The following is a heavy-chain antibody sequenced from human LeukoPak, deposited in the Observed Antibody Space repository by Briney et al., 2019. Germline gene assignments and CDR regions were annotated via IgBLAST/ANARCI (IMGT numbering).Heavy chain of an antibody. CDR3: AKSSGPGGYYYYGMDV. CDR2: ISGDGGIT. Sequence: GGSLRLSCAASEFTFNTYAVSWFRQAPGKGLEWVSAISGDGGITYYADSVRGRFTISRDNSKSTLYLQMNSLRAEDTAVYYCAKSSGPGGYYYYGMDVWGQGTTVTVSS. V-gene: IGHV3-23*01. J-gene: IGHJ6*02. CDR1: EFTFNTYA. D-gene: IGHD3-22*01.